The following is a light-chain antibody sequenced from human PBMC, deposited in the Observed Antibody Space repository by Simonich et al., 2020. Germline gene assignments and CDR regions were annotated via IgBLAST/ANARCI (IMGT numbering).Light chain of an antibody. CDR3: QQYYSTPPWT. CDR1: PSVLYSSNNKNY. J-gene: IGKJ1*01. Sequence: DIVMTQSPDSLAVSLGERATINCKSSPSVLYSSNNKNYLACYQKKPGQPPKLLIYWASTRESGVPDRFSGSGSGTDFTLTISSLQAEDVAVYYCQQYYSTPPWTFGQGTKVEIK. CDR2: WAS. V-gene: IGKV4-1*01.